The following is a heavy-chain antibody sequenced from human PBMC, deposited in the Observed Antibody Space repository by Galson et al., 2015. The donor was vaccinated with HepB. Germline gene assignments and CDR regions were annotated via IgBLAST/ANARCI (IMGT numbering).Heavy chain of an antibody. CDR3: AKESPYCGSPYCHYYYLDS. CDR2: VSGNGGTT. Sequence: SLRLSCAASGFTFNSYAMSWVRQAPGKGLEWVSAVSGNGGTTYYADSVKGRFTITRDNSKNTLYLRANSLRSEDTAVYYCAKESPYCGSPYCHYYYLDSWGQGILVTVSS. V-gene: IGHV3-23*01. CDR1: GFTFNSYA. D-gene: IGHD2-21*01. J-gene: IGHJ4*02.